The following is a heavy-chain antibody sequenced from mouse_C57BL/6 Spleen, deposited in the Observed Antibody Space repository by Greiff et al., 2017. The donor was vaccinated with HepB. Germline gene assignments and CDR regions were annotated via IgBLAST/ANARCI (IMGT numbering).Heavy chain of an antibody. CDR2: IDPSDSYT. J-gene: IGHJ2*01. Sequence: QVQLQQPGAELVMPGASVKLSCKASGYTFTSYWMHWVKQRPGQGLEWIGEIDPSDSYTNYNQKFKGKSTLTVDKSSSTAYMQLSSLTSEDSAVYCCARGRSYFDYWGQGTTLTVSS. V-gene: IGHV1-69*01. CDR1: GYTFTSYW. CDR3: ARGRSYFDY.